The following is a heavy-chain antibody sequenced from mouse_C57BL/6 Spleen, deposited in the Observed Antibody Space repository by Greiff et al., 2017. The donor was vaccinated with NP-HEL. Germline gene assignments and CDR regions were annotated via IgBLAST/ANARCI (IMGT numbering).Heavy chain of an antibody. CDR3: THNGMDY. V-gene: IGHV1-15*01. CDR1: GYTFTDYE. D-gene: IGHD6-1*01. CDR2: IDPETGGT. Sequence: QVQLKESGAELVRPGASVTLSCKASGYTFTDYEMHWVKQTPVHGLEWIGAIDPETGGTAYNQKFKGKAILTADKSSSTAYMELRSLTSEDSAVYYCTHNGMDYWGQGTSVTVSS. J-gene: IGHJ4*01.